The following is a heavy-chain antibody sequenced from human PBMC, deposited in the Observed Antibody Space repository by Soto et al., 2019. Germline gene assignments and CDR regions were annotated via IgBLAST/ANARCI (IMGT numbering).Heavy chain of an antibody. V-gene: IGHV3-23*01. CDR1: GFTFSSFA. D-gene: IGHD4-17*01. CDR2: ISGSGEST. Sequence: EVQMLESGGNLVQPGGSLKLSCAASGFTFSSFAMNWVRQAPGKGLEWVSGISGSGESTYYAESVKGRFIISRDISKVTLYLQMSSLGAEDTAVYYCAKDYGGDYGESRIPALTFDSWGQGTLVTVSS. J-gene: IGHJ4*02. CDR3: AKDYGGDYGESRIPALTFDS.